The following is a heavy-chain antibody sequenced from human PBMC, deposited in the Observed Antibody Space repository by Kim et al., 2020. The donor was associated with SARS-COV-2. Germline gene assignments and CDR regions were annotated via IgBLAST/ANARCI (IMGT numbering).Heavy chain of an antibody. J-gene: IGHJ6*02. Sequence: GGSLRLSCAGSGFRFSNAWMSWVRQAPEKGLEWLGRIKSKGAGGTTEYAATVKGRVTISRDDSKNTLYLEMNSLKTEDTAVYYCSAGYCSGDTCLPWGQGTTVTVSS. D-gene: IGHD2-15*01. V-gene: IGHV3-15*01. CDR2: IKSKGAGGTT. CDR3: SAGYCSGDTCLP. CDR1: GFRFSNAW.